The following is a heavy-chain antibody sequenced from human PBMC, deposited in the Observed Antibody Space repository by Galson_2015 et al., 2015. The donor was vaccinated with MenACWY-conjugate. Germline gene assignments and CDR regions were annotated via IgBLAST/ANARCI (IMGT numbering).Heavy chain of an antibody. CDR1: GFTFSSSS. CDR2: ISSGSGSI. Sequence: SLRLSCAASGFTFSSSSMNWVRQAPGKGLAWVSYISSGSGSIYYADSVKGRFTISRDNAKNSLYLQMNSLRAEDTAVYYCARDPSSTGFDYWGQGTLVTVSS. J-gene: IGHJ4*02. CDR3: ARDPSSTGFDY. V-gene: IGHV3-48*01. D-gene: IGHD1-14*01.